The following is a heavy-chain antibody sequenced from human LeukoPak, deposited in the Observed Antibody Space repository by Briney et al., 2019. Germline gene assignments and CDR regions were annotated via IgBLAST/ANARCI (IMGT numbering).Heavy chain of an antibody. J-gene: IGHJ4*02. Sequence: SETLSLTCTVSGGSIISGGYYWSWIRQLPGKGLEWIGYFYYSGSTNYNPSLKSRLTISADTSKNKFSLKLSSVTVADTAIYYCARGYCSGGSCYSARYWGQGTLVTVSP. CDR1: GGSIISGGYY. CDR3: ARGYCSGGSCYSARY. CDR2: FYYSGST. D-gene: IGHD2-15*01. V-gene: IGHV4-31*03.